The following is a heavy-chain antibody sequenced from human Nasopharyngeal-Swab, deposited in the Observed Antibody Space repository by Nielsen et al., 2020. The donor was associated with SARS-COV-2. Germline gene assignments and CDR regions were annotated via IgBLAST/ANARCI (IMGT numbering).Heavy chain of an antibody. CDR2: IYYSGST. CDR1: GGSISSGGYY. CDR3: ARDHRVLNMVRGVIIRDYGMDV. V-gene: IGHV4-31*03. J-gene: IGHJ6*02. D-gene: IGHD3-10*01. Sequence: SETLSLTCTVPGGSISSGGYYWSWIRQHPGKGLEWIGYIYYSGSTYYNPSLKSRVTISVDTSKNQFSLKLSSVTAADTAVYYCARDHRVLNMVRGVIIRDYGMDVWGQGTTVTVSS.